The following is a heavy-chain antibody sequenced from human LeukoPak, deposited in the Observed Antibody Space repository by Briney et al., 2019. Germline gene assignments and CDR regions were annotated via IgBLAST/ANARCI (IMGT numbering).Heavy chain of an antibody. Sequence: GGSLRLSCAASGFTFSSYSMNWVRQAPGKGLEWVSSISSSSSYIYYAGSVKGRFTISRDNAKNSLYLQMNSLRAEDTAVYYCARECRYSYGYCYFDYWGQGTLVTVSS. CDR3: ARECRYSYGYCYFDY. CDR1: GFTFSSYS. J-gene: IGHJ4*02. V-gene: IGHV3-21*01. D-gene: IGHD5-18*01. CDR2: ISSSSSYI.